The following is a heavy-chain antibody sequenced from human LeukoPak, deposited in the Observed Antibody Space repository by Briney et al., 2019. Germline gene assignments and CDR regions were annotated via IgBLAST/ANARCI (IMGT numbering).Heavy chain of an antibody. CDR3: ARDRGIVGATPPYYFDY. D-gene: IGHD1-26*01. V-gene: IGHV1-2*02. CDR2: INPNSGGT. Sequence: ASVKVSCKASGYTFTSYDINWVRQAPGQGLEWMGWINPNSGGTNYAQKFQGRVTMTRDTSISTAYMELSRLRSDDTAVYYCARDRGIVGATPPYYFDYWGQGTLVTVSS. CDR1: GYTFTSYD. J-gene: IGHJ4*02.